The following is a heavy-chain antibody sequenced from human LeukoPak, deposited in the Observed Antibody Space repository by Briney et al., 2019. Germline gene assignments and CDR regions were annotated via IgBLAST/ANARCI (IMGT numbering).Heavy chain of an antibody. CDR1: GYTFTSYG. CDR2: ISPFNGNT. V-gene: IGHV1-18*01. J-gene: IGHJ5*02. Sequence: ASVKVSCKASGYTFTSYGISWVRQAPGQGLEWMGWISPFNGNTNYAQQFQGRVIMTTDTSTTTAYMDLRSLRSDDTAVYYCARDRTTGYKYFDPWGQGTLVTVSS. D-gene: IGHD4-17*01. CDR3: ARDRTTGYKYFDP.